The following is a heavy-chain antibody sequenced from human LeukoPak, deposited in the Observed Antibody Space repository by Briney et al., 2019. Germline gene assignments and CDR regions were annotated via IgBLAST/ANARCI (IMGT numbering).Heavy chain of an antibody. CDR2: VTTSGGTT. V-gene: IGHV3-23*01. CDR1: GFTFSSYV. J-gene: IGHJ4*02. Sequence: GESLRLSCAASGFTFSSYVMSWVRQAPGKGLEWVSAVTTSGGTTYYADSVKGRFTISRDNSKNMLFLQMNSLRAEDTAVYYCAREGFDYWGQGTLVTVSS. CDR3: AREGFDY.